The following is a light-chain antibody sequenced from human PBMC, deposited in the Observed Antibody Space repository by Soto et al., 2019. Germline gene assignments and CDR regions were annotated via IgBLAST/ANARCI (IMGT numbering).Light chain of an antibody. V-gene: IGKV3-15*01. Sequence: EIVMTQSPATLSVSPGERATLSCRASQSVSSNLAWYQQKPGQAPSLLIYGASTRATGIPARFSGSGSGTEFTLTISSLQSEDFAVYYCQQYNNWSPGTFGQGTKVDI. CDR1: QSVSSN. J-gene: IGKJ1*01. CDR3: QQYNNWSPGT. CDR2: GAS.